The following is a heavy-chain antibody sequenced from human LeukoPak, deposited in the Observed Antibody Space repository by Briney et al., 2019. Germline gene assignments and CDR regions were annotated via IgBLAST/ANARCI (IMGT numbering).Heavy chain of an antibody. J-gene: IGHJ4*02. CDR3: ARALHTPGWPYSGSPVRLFDY. Sequence: SETLSLTRTVSGGSISSGDYYWSWIRQPPGKGLEWIGYIYYSGSTYYNPSLKSRVTISVDTSKNQFSLKLSSVTAADTAVYYCARALHTPGWPYSGSPVRLFDYWGQGTLVTVSS. D-gene: IGHD1-26*01. V-gene: IGHV4-30-4*08. CDR2: IYYSGST. CDR1: GGSISSGDYY.